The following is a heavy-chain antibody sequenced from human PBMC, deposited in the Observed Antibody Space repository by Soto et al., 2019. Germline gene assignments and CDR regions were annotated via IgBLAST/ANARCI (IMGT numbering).Heavy chain of an antibody. D-gene: IGHD1-7*01. CDR2: IDGSSATT. J-gene: IGHJ6*02. V-gene: IGHV3-23*01. CDR1: GFTFSDYA. Sequence: LRLSCAASGFTFSDYAMSWVRQAPGKGLEWVSAIDGSSATTNYADSVKGRFTISRDNAKNSLYLQMNGLRAEDTAVYYCARDQYNWNYPRYYYGMDVWGQGTTVTVSS. CDR3: ARDQYNWNYPRYYYGMDV.